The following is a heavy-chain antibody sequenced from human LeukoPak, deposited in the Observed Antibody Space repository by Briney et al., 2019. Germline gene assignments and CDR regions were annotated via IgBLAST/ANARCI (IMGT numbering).Heavy chain of an antibody. CDR2: ISASGGST. V-gene: IGHV3-23*01. J-gene: IGHJ4*02. Sequence: PGGSLRLSCAAPGFTFSSYAMSWVPQAPGKGLEWVSDISASGGSTYYADSVKGRFTISRDNSKNTLYLQMNSLRAEDTAVYYCAKKETTVTTFFENWGQGTLVTVSS. D-gene: IGHD4-17*01. CDR3: AKKETTVTTFFEN. CDR1: GFTFSSYA.